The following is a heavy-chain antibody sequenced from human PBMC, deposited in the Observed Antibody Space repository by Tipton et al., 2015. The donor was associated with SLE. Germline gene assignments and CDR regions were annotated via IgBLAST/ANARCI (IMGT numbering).Heavy chain of an antibody. J-gene: IGHJ3*01. Sequence: GSLRLSCAASGFTFSGYGMNWVRQAPGKGLEWVSLIYAVGTTYYADSVKGRFTISRDNSKNTLYLQMNSLRVEDSGVYFCGRDTHSESRSDVWGQGTVVTVSS. V-gene: IGHV3-23*03. CDR3: GRDTHSESRSDV. CDR1: GFTFSGYG. D-gene: IGHD3-10*01. CDR2: IYAVGTT.